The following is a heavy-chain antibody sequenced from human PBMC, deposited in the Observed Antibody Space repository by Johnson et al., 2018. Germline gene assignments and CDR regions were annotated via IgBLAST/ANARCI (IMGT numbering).Heavy chain of an antibody. J-gene: IGHJ6*02. CDR1: GGSISSYC. V-gene: IGHV4-59*01. D-gene: IGHD1-26*01. CDR3: GRGGSGSYPYGMDV. CDR2: MYYSGSS. Sequence: QVQLRESGPGLVKPSETLSLICTVSGGSISSYCWSWIRQPPGKGLEWIGYMYYSGSSHYNPPLKSRVTISVDTSKNQFSLKLSSVTAAETAVYYGGRGGSGSYPYGMDVWGQGTTVTVSS.